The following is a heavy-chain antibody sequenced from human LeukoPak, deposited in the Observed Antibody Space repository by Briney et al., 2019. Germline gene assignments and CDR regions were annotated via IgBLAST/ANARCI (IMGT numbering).Heavy chain of an antibody. Sequence: GGSLRLSCAASGFTFSHYAMHWVRQAPGKGLEWVAVISYDGSNKYYADSVKGRFTISRDSSKNTLYLQMNSLRAEDTAVHYCAKMSGYYLDYWGQGTLVTVSS. CDR3: AKMSGYYLDY. J-gene: IGHJ4*02. V-gene: IGHV3-30*04. CDR1: GFTFSHYA. CDR2: ISYDGSNK. D-gene: IGHD3-22*01.